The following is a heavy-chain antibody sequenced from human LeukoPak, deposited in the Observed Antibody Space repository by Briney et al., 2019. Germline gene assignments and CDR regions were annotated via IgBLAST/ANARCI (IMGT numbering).Heavy chain of an antibody. CDR1: GFTFSSYS. CDR3: ATPLSGATTGYDY. V-gene: IGHV3-48*01. Sequence: GGSLRLSCAASGFTFSSYSMNWVRQAPGKGLEWVSYISSSSSTIYYADSVKGRFTISRDNSKNTLYLQMNSLRAEDTAVYYCATPLSGATTGYDYWGQGTLVTVSS. D-gene: IGHD1-26*01. CDR2: ISSSSSTI. J-gene: IGHJ4*02.